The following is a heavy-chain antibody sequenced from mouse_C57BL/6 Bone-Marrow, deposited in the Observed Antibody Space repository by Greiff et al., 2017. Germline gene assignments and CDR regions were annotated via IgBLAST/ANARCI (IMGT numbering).Heavy chain of an antibody. J-gene: IGHJ3*01. D-gene: IGHD5-5*01. CDR1: GYTFTDYE. V-gene: IGHV1-15*01. CDR3: TLPRCAAWFAY. CDR2: IDPETGGT. Sequence: VQLQQSGAELVRPGASVTLSCKASGYTFTDYEMHWVKQTPVHGLEWIGAIDPETGGTAYNQKFKGKAILTAAKSSSTAYMELRSLTSEVYAVSSCTLPRCAAWFAYWGQGTLVTGS.